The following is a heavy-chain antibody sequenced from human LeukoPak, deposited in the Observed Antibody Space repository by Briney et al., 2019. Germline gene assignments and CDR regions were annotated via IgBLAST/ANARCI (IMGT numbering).Heavy chain of an antibody. J-gene: IGHJ6*02. D-gene: IGHD3-3*01. V-gene: IGHV4-61*01. Sequence: PSETLSLTCTVSSGSISSSSYCWSWLRQPPGKEPEWIGYIYYSGNTNYNPTLKSRVTISVDTSKNQFSLKLSSVTAADTAVYYCARGHNFWSGFGLDVWGQGTTVTVSS. CDR3: ARGHNFWSGFGLDV. CDR1: SGSISSSSYC. CDR2: IYYSGNT.